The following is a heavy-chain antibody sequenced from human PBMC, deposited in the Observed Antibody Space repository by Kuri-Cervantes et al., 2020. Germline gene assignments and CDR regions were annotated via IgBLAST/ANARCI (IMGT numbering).Heavy chain of an antibody. CDR2: ISSSGSTI. D-gene: IGHD3-22*01. V-gene: IGHV3-11*01. CDR3: HYYDSSGKVDY. Sequence: GESLKISCAASGLTFSDYYMSWIRQAPGKGLEWVSYISSSGSTIYYADSVKGRFTISRDNAKNSLYLQMNSLRSEDTAVYYAHYYDSSGKVDYWGQGTLVTVSS. CDR1: GLTFSDYY. J-gene: IGHJ4*02.